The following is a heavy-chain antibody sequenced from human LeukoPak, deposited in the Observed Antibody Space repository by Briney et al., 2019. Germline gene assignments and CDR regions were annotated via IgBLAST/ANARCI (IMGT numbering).Heavy chain of an antibody. CDR2: INHSGRN. D-gene: IGHD6-13*01. Sequence: SWVRQPPGKGLEWDGEINHSGRNNYNPSLKSRVTISVDTSKNQFSLKLSSVPGADTAVSYCVRGHSSSWYNEYFQHWGQGTLVTVSA. CDR3: VRGHSSSWYNEYFQH. V-gene: IGHV4-34*01. J-gene: IGHJ1*01.